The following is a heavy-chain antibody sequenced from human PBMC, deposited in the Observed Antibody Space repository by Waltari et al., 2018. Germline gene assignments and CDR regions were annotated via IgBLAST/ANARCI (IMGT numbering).Heavy chain of an antibody. CDR3: VSEGVAIPVHMSIFDY. J-gene: IGHJ4*02. Sequence: QVQLVESGGGVVQPGGSLRLSCAASGFPFSGCGMHWVRQAPGKGLEWVTFIRYDGSDKYYADFVKGRFSISRDNSKNTVSLQMNSLRPEDTAVYYCVSEGVAIPVHMSIFDYWGQGALVAVSS. D-gene: IGHD3-3*02. V-gene: IGHV3-30*02. CDR2: IRYDGSDK. CDR1: GFPFSGCG.